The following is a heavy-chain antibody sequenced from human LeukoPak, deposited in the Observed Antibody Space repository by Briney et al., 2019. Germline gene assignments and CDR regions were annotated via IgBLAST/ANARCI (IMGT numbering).Heavy chain of an antibody. CDR2: IYPGDSDT. D-gene: IGHD3-10*01. Sequence: GESLKISCKGSGYNFTSYWIGWVRQMPGKGLEWMGVIYPGDSDTRYSPSFQGQITISVDKSISTAYLQWSSLKASDTATYYCARDYGSGTYRDAFDIWGQGTMVTVSS. CDR3: ARDYGSGTYRDAFDI. J-gene: IGHJ3*02. CDR1: GYNFTSYW. V-gene: IGHV5-51*01.